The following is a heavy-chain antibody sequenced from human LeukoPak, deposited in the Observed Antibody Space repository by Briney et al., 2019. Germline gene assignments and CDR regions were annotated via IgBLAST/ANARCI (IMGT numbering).Heavy chain of an antibody. CDR2: ISYDGSNK. D-gene: IGHD3-10*01. CDR3: VREPQGESFDY. V-gene: IGHV3-30-3*01. J-gene: IGHJ4*02. CDR1: GFTFSSYA. Sequence: GGSLRLSCAASGFTFSSYAMHWVRQAPGKGLEWVAVISYDGSNKYYADSVKGRFTISKDNPKHTLSLQMNSLRAEDTALYYCVREPQGESFDYWGQGTLVTVSS.